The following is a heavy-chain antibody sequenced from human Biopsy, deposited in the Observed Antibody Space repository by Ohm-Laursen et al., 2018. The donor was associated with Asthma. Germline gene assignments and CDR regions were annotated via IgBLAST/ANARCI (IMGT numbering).Heavy chain of an antibody. V-gene: IGHV3-30*03. CDR2: IAWDGINS. J-gene: IGHJ3*02. Sequence: SLRLSCAAPGFTFSTYGMHWVRQAPGKGLEWVAFIAWDGINSYYADSVKGRFTISRDNSRNTLYLQKNSLRADDTAVYYCVRDGTDDAFDIWGQGTVVSVSS. CDR1: GFTFSTYG. CDR3: VRDGTDDAFDI. D-gene: IGHD1-1*01.